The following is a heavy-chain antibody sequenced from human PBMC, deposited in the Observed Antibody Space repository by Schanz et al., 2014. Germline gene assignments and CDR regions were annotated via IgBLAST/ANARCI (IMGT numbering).Heavy chain of an antibody. CDR1: GFSFSTYW. CDR3: VRVSFADPRLYRGMDRDIDY. J-gene: IGHJ4*02. D-gene: IGHD5-18*01. V-gene: IGHV3-7*02. CDR2: IKRDGSEK. Sequence: EEQLVESGGGLVQPGGSLRLSCAASGFSFSTYWMSWVRQAPGKGLEWVANIKRDGSEKNYLDSVKGRFTISRDNSKNTVHLQMNSLRAEDTAVYYCVRVSFADPRLYRGMDRDIDYWGQGTLVTVSS.